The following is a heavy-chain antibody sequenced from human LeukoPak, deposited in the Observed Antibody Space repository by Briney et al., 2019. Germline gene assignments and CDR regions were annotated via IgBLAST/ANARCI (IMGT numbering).Heavy chain of an antibody. CDR3: ATGPVAASTVRFNYYFDY. J-gene: IGHJ4*02. V-gene: IGHV1-8*01. CDR2: MNPNSGNT. D-gene: IGHD2-15*01. CDR1: GYTFTSYD. Sequence: AASVKVSCKASGYTFTSYDINWVRQATGQGLEWMGWMNPNSGNTGYAQKFQGRVTMTRNTSISTAYMELSSLRSEDTAVYYCATGPVAASTVRFNYYFDYWGQGTLVTVSS.